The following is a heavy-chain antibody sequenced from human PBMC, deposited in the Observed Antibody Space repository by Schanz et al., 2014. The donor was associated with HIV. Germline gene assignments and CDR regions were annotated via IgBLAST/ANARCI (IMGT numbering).Heavy chain of an antibody. Sequence: VQLVESGGGVVQPGRSLRLSCAASGFTFSSYAMNWVRQAPGKGLEWVSAINSGGRTYYADSVKGRFTISRDNSKNTLYLQMNSLRAEDTAVYYCASPLLYDSLDVWGQGTTVTVSS. CDR2: INSGGRT. CDR1: GFTFSSYA. J-gene: IGHJ6*02. V-gene: IGHV3-23*04. D-gene: IGHD3-22*01. CDR3: ASPLLYDSLDV.